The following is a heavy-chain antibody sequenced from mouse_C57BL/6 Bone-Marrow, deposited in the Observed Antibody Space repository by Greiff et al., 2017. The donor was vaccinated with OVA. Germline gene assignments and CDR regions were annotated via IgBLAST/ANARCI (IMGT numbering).Heavy chain of an antibody. Sequence: VQLQQSGPVLVKPGASVKMSCKASGYTFTDYYMNWVKQSHGKSLEWIGVINPYNGGTSYNQKFKGKATLTVDKSSSTAYMELNSLTSEDSAVYYCARSYNRPGYWGQGTTLTVSS. CDR2: INPYNGGT. CDR1: GYTFTDYY. D-gene: IGHD1-3*01. CDR3: ARSYNRPGY. J-gene: IGHJ2*01. V-gene: IGHV1-19*01.